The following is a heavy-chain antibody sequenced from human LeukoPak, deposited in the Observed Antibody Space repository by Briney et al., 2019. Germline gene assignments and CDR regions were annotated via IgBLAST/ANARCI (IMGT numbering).Heavy chain of an antibody. J-gene: IGHJ4*02. CDR2: ISAYNGNT. D-gene: IGHD2-15*01. CDR1: GYTFTSYG. Sequence: ASVKVSCKASGYTFTSYGISWVRQAPGQGLEWMGWISAYNGNTNYAQKLQGRVTMTTDTSTSTAYMELRSLRSDDTAVYYCARDRLNVVAAIRNDYWGQGTLVTVSS. CDR3: ARDRLNVVAAIRNDY. V-gene: IGHV1-18*01.